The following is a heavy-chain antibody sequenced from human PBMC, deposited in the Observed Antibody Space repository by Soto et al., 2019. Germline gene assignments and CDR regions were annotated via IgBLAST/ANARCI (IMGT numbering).Heavy chain of an antibody. J-gene: IGHJ4*02. CDR1: GYTFTSYG. CDR3: ARHYPIGNNWNYFDY. D-gene: IGHD1-1*01. CDR2: ISAYNGNT. V-gene: IGHV1-18*01. Sequence: VASVKVSCKASGYTFTSYGISWVRQAPGQGLEWMGWISAYNGNTNYAQKLQGRVTMTTDTSTSTAYMELRSLRSDDTAVYYCARHYPIGNNWNYFDYWGQGTLVTVSS.